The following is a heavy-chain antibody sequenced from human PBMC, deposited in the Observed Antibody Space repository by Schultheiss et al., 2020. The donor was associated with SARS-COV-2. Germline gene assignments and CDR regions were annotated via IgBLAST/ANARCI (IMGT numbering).Heavy chain of an antibody. CDR3: ASYSPQEQNYYGMDV. CDR2: ISAYNGNT. D-gene: IGHD1/OR15-1a*01. V-gene: IGHV1-18*01. CDR1: GYTFTSYG. Sequence: GESLKISCKASGYTFTSYGISWVRQAPGQGLEWMGWISAYNGNTNYAQKLQGRVTMTTDTSTSTAYMELRSLRSDDTAVYYCASYSPQEQNYYGMDVWGQGTTVTVSS. J-gene: IGHJ6*02.